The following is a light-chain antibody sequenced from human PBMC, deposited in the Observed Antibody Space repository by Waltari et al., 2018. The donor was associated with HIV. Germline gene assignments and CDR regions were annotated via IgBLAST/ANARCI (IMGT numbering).Light chain of an antibody. J-gene: IGKJ5*01. Sequence: DIQMTHSPSSLSASLGDEVTITCRASQNIKNYVNWYRQKPGGAPKLLVYAATNLQRGVPGMFRGGGSGTDFTLTINNLQPEDSAIYICQQTYSASMTFGQGTRV. CDR1: QNIKNY. V-gene: IGKV1-39*01. CDR2: AAT. CDR3: QQTYSASMT.